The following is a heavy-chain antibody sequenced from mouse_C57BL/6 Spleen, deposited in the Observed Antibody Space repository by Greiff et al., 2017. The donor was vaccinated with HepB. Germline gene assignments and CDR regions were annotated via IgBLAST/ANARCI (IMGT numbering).Heavy chain of an antibody. CDR1: GYTFTSYG. V-gene: IGHV1-81*01. D-gene: IGHD2-2*01. Sequence: QVQLQQSGAELARPGASVKLSCKASGYTFTSYGISWVKQRTGQGLEWIGEIYPRSGNTYYNEKFKGKATLTADKSSSTAYMELSSLTSEDSAVYFCAREGDYGYDAPWFAYWGQGTLVTVSA. CDR2: IYPRSGNT. J-gene: IGHJ3*01. CDR3: AREGDYGYDAPWFAY.